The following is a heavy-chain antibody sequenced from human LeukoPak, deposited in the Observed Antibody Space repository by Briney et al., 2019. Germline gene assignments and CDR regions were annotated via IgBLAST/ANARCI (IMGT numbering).Heavy chain of an antibody. CDR3: ARNYGSGSYYHVPVDY. D-gene: IGHD3-10*01. CDR1: GFTFSSYA. Sequence: GGSLRLSCAASGFTFSSYAMHWGRQAPGKGLEYVSAISRNGGSTYYANSVKGRFTISRDNSKNTLYLQMGILRAEDMAVYYCARNYGSGSYYHVPVDYWGQGTMVTVSS. CDR2: ISRNGGST. V-gene: IGHV3-64*01. J-gene: IGHJ4*02.